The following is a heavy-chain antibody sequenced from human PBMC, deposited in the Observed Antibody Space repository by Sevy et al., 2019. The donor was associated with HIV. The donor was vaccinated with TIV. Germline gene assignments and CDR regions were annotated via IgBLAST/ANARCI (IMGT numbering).Heavy chain of an antibody. CDR3: ARAGGTAAGTWFDY. CDR2: IYHSGST. CDR1: GGSISSSNW. V-gene: IGHV4-4*02. J-gene: IGHJ4*02. D-gene: IGHD6-13*01. Sequence: SETLSLTCAVSGGSISSSNWWSWVRQPPGKGLEWIGEIYHSGSTNYNPSLKSRVTISVEKSKNQFSLKRSSVTAADTAVYYCARAGGTAAGTWFDYWGQGTLVTVSS.